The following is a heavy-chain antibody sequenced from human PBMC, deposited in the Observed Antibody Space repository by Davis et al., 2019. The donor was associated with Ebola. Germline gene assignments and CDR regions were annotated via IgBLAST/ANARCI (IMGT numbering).Heavy chain of an antibody. CDR2: ISISGDTM. V-gene: IGHV3-11*04. J-gene: IGHJ4*02. D-gene: IGHD7-27*01. CDR1: GFTFSDYY. Sequence: GESLKISCAASGFTFSDYYMTWIRQAPGKGLEWLSYISISGDTMYNVDSVKGRFTISKDNAKHSLSLQMNSLTTEDTAVYYCARDKDWGSIDYWGQGTLVTVSS. CDR3: ARDKDWGSIDY.